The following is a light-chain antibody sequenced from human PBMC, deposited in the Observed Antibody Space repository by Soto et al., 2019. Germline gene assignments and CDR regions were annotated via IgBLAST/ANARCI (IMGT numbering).Light chain of an antibody. V-gene: IGKV3-20*01. Sequence: EIVLTQSPGTLSLSPGERATLSCRASQSVSGSYLAWYQQKPGQAPRLLIYGASSRAAGIPDRFSGSGSGTDFTLTISRLEPDDFAVYYCQQYGSSPPSFGQGTKVDIK. CDR3: QQYGSSPPS. CDR2: GAS. J-gene: IGKJ1*01. CDR1: QSVSGSY.